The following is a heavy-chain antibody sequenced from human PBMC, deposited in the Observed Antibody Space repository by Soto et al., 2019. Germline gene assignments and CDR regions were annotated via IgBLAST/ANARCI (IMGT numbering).Heavy chain of an antibody. J-gene: IGHJ6*02. CDR1: GFTFTSSA. D-gene: IGHD5-12*01. CDR2: IVVGSGNT. CDR3: EEEGKKFGGYDPYYYYYGMDV. V-gene: IGHV1-58*01. Sequence: GASVKVSCKASGFTFTSSAVQWVRQARGQRLEWIGWIVVGSGNTNYAQKFQERVTITREMSTSTAYMELSSLRSEDTAVYYCEEEGKKFGGYDPYYYYYGMDVWGQGTPVTVSS.